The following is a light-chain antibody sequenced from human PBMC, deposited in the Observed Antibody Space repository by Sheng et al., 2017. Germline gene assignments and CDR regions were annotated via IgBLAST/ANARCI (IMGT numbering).Light chain of an antibody. CDR3: QQYGT. V-gene: IGKV3-15*01. Sequence: EIVMTQSPATLSVSPGERVTLSCGANETVGSNLAWYRQTPGQPPSLLISGASSRATGVPARFSGSGSGTDFTLSISSLEPEDFAVYYCQQYGTFGQGTKVELK. CDR1: ETVGSN. CDR2: GAS. J-gene: IGKJ1*01.